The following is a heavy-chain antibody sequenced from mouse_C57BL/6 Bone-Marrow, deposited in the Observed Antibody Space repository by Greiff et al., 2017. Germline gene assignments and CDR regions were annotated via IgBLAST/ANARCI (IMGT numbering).Heavy chain of an antibody. CDR3: ARERDDYDADY. V-gene: IGHV1-81*01. J-gene: IGHJ2*01. CDR1: GYTFTSYG. Sequence: VQLQQSGAELARPGASVKLSCKASGYTFTSYGISWVKQRTGQGLEWIGEIYPRSGNTYYNEKFKGKATLTADTSSSTAYLGLRSLTSEDSAVYFCARERDDYDADYWGQGTTLTVSS. D-gene: IGHD2-4*01. CDR2: IYPRSGNT.